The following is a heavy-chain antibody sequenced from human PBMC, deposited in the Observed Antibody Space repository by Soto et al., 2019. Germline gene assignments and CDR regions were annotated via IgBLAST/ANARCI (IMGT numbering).Heavy chain of an antibody. CDR3: ARDKEVVAATFGWAYYGMDV. D-gene: IGHD2-15*01. V-gene: IGHV3-30-3*01. CDR2: ISYDGSNK. Sequence: GGSLRLSCAASGFTFSSYAMHWVRQAPGKGLEWVAVISYDGSNKYYADSVKGRFTISRDNSKNTLYLQMNSLRAEDTAVYYCARDKEVVAATFGWAYYGMDVWGQGTTVTVSS. CDR1: GFTFSSYA. J-gene: IGHJ6*02.